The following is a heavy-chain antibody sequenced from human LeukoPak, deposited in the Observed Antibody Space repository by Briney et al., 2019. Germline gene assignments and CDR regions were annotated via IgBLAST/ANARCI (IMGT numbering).Heavy chain of an antibody. CDR1: GGSISSYY. J-gene: IGHJ6*02. CDR2: IYYSGST. D-gene: IGHD4-4*01. V-gene: IGHV4-59*08. CDR3: ARHRGYSTPYYYGMDV. Sequence: SETLSLTCTVSGGSISSYYWSWIRQPPGKGLEWIGYIYYSGSTNYNPSLKSRVTISVDTSKNQFPLKLSSVTAADAAVYYCARHRGYSTPYYYGMDVWGQGTTVTVSS.